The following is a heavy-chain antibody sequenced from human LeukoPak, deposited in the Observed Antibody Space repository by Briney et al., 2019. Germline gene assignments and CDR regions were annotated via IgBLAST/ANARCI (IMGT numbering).Heavy chain of an antibody. CDR2: IYYSGST. J-gene: IGHJ4*02. D-gene: IGHD2-15*01. V-gene: IGHV4-61*01. CDR3: ARVIKGSLGYCSGGSRYPPPYFDY. CDR1: GGSVSSGSYY. Sequence: SETLSLTCTVSGGSVSSGSYYWSWIRQPPGKGLEWIGYIYYSGSTNYNPSLKSRVTISVDTSKSQFSLKLSSVTAADTAVYYCARVIKGSLGYCSGGSRYPPPYFDYWGQGTLVTVSS.